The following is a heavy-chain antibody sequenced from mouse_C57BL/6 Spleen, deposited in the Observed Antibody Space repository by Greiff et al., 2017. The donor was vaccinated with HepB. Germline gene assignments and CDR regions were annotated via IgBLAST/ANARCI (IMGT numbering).Heavy chain of an antibody. CDR2: FYSGSGRI. CDR1: GYTFTDYT. J-gene: IGHJ3*01. CDR3: ARHEDERRDWFAY. V-gene: IGHV1-62-2*01. Sequence: QVQLMESGAELVKPGASVKLSCKASGYTFTDYTIHWVKQRSGQGLEWIGWFYSGSGRIKYNEKFKDKATLTAYKSSSTVYMELSRLTSEDSAVYVCARHEDERRDWFAYWGQGTPLTVSA.